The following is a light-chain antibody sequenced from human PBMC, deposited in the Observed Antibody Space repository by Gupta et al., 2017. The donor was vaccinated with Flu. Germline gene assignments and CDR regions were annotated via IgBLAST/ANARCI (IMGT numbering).Light chain of an antibody. CDR3: QQYDNTPPT. Sequence: SLGERATINCKSSQSVLFTPNNREYLAWYQQKPGQPPKLIIYWASTRESGVPDRFTGSGSGTDFTLTISSLQAEDVAVYYCQQYDNTPPTFGQGTLMEIK. J-gene: IGKJ5*01. CDR1: QSVLFTPNNREY. V-gene: IGKV4-1*01. CDR2: WAS.